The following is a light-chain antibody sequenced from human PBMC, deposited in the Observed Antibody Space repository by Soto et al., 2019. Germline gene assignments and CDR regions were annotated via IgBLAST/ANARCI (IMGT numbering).Light chain of an antibody. CDR2: GLS. V-gene: IGKV3-15*01. Sequence: PGVRSRPFCRASQRITTVAWYQQKPGQAPRLLIYGLSIRAPGVPARFSVSGSGTEFTLTISLQSEDFAVYFCQQYNNWPITFGQGTRLE. CDR3: QQYNNWPIT. J-gene: IGKJ5*01. CDR1: QRITT.